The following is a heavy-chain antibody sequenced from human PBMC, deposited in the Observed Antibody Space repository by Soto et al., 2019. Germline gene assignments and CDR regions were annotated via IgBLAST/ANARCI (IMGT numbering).Heavy chain of an antibody. CDR2: IYYSGNT. V-gene: IGHV4-39*01. CDR1: GGSISSSSYY. J-gene: IGHJ4*02. D-gene: IGHD6-19*01. CDR3: ARLGYGSAWARRDRIDY. Sequence: QLQLQESGPGLVKPSETLSLTCAVSGGSISSSSYYWGWIRQPPGKGLEWNGSIYYSGNTYYNPALKSRVTISVDTSKNQCSLELSSVTAADTAVYYCARLGYGSAWARRDRIDYWGQGTLVTVSS.